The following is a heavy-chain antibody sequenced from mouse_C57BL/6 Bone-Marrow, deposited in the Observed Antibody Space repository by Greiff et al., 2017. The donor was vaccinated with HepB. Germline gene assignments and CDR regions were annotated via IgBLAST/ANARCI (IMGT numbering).Heavy chain of an antibody. CDR2: INPNNGGT. CDR3: ARGDLLWLRRGFAY. D-gene: IGHD2-2*01. Sequence: EVQLQQSGPELVKPGASVKISCKASGYTFTDYYMNWVKQSHGKSLEWIGDINPNNGGTSYNQKFKGKATLTVDKSSSTAYMELRSLTSEDSAVYYCARGDLLWLRRGFAYWGQGTLVTVSA. J-gene: IGHJ3*01. CDR1: GYTFTDYY. V-gene: IGHV1-26*01.